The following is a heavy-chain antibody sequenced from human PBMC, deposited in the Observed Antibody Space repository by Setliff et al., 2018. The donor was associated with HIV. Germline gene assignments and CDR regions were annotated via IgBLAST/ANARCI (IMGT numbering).Heavy chain of an antibody. CDR2: IFYSGST. CDR3: ARDRSHPPYYMDV. V-gene: IGHV4-39*02. Sequence: PSETLSLTCTVSNGSISSSSYFWGWIRQPPGKGLEWIGNIFYSGSTYYNPSLKSRVLISVDTSKNQFSLKLTSVTAADTAVYYCARDRSHPPYYMDVWGKGTTVTVSS. J-gene: IGHJ6*03. CDR1: NGSISSSSYF.